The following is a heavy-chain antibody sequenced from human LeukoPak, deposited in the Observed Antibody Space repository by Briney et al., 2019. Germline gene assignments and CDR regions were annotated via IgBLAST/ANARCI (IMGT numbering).Heavy chain of an antibody. Sequence: GGSLRLSCAASGLTSGIYDMSWVRQAPGKGLEWVSAFSGGGDSFYADPVRGRFSISADRSRNILYLLMNSLRVEDTAVYYCAKEVERRFDLRYWGQGIPVTVSS. J-gene: IGHJ4*02. V-gene: IGHV3-23*01. CDR3: AKEVERRFDLRY. CDR1: GLTSGIYD. CDR2: FSGGGDS. D-gene: IGHD2-15*01.